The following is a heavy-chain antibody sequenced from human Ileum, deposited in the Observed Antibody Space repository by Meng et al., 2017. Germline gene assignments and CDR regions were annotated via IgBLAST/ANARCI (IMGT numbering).Heavy chain of an antibody. D-gene: IGHD2-15*01. CDR1: GGSISSRFH. Sequence: VQPPGAGPGTVGASGTLSLPRNVSGGSISSRFHLSWGRQAPGKGLEWIGQIYLAGSPNYNPSLESRVTISVDKSKNQFSLRLTSVTAADTAIFYCVRHGGKYFDSWGQGTLVTVSS. CDR3: VRHGGKYFDS. CDR2: IYLAGSP. J-gene: IGHJ4*02. V-gene: IGHV4-4*02.